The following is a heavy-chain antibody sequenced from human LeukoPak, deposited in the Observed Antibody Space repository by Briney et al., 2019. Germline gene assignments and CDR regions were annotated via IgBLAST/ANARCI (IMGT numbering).Heavy chain of an antibody. Sequence: QSGGSLRLSCAASGFTFSKYSMNWVRQAPGKGLEWVSYISSSSSPIYYADSVKGRFTISRDNAKNSLYLQMNSLRAEDTALYYCAKEKVAVAGHYDAFDIWGQGTMVTVSS. CDR2: ISSSSSPI. CDR3: AKEKVAVAGHYDAFDI. V-gene: IGHV3-48*04. CDR1: GFTFSKYS. J-gene: IGHJ3*02. D-gene: IGHD6-19*01.